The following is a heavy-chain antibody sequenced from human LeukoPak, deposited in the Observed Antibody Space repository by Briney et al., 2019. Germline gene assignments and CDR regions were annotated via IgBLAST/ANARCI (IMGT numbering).Heavy chain of an antibody. CDR2: ISSSSNYI. Sequence: GGSLRLSCAASGFTFTNYNMHWVRQAPGKGLEWVSSISSSSNYIYYADSLKGRFTISRDNAKNSLYLQMNSLRAEDTAVYYCARYVATTHYFDYWGQGTLVTVSS. D-gene: IGHD5-12*01. CDR1: GFTFTNYN. J-gene: IGHJ4*02. V-gene: IGHV3-21*01. CDR3: ARYVATTHYFDY.